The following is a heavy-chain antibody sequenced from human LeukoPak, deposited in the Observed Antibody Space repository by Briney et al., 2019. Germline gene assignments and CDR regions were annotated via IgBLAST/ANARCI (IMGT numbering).Heavy chain of an antibody. V-gene: IGHV4-34*08. Sequence: GSLRLSCAASGFTVSSNYMSWVRQPPGKGLEWIGEINHSGSTNYNPSLKSRVTISVDTSKNQFSLKLSSVTAADTAVYYCANIVVVPAAIGKQYGMDVWGQGTTVTVSS. D-gene: IGHD2-2*01. CDR1: GFTVSSNY. CDR2: INHSGST. CDR3: ANIVVVPAAIGKQYGMDV. J-gene: IGHJ6*02.